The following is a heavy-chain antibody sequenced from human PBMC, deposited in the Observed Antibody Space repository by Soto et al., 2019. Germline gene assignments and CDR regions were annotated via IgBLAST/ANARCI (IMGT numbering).Heavy chain of an antibody. D-gene: IGHD1-26*01. Sequence: PGGSLRLSCAASGFPFSSSWMDWVRQAPGKGLEWVANINQDGSQTYYVDSVKGRFTVSRDNAENSVYLQMNSLRVEDTAVYYCSWSLDYWGQGTLVTAPQ. CDR2: INQDGSQT. CDR1: GFPFSSSW. V-gene: IGHV3-7*01. CDR3: SWSLDY. J-gene: IGHJ4*02.